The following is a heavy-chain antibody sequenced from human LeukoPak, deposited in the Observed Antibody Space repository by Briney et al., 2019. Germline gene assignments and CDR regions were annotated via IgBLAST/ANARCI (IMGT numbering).Heavy chain of an antibody. V-gene: IGHV3-74*01. CDR2: INTDGSST. D-gene: IGHD2-2*01. Sequence: GGSLRLSCAASGFTFSSYWMHWVRQAPGKGLVWVSRINTDGSSTSYADSVKGRFTISRDNAKNTLYLQMNSLRGEDTAVYYCAMRGDTLVIPATYMFDYWGQGTLVTVSS. CDR1: GFTFSSYW. J-gene: IGHJ4*02. CDR3: AMRGDTLVIPATYMFDY.